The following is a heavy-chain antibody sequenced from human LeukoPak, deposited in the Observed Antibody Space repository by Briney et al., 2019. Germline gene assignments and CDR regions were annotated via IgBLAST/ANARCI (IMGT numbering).Heavy chain of an antibody. V-gene: IGHV1-2*06. CDR2: INPYSGGT. J-gene: IGHJ3*02. D-gene: IGHD3-10*01. CDR3: ARAGSYGPTDAFDI. CDR1: GYTFTDYY. Sequence: ASVKVSCKXSGYTFTDYYMHWVRQAPGQGLEWMGRINPYSGGTNYAQKFQGGVTMTRDTSIATIYMELSRLRSNDTAVYYCARAGSYGPTDAFDIWGQGTMVTVSS.